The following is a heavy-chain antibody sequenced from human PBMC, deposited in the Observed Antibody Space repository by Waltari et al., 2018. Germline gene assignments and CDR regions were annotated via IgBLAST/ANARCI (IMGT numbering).Heavy chain of an antibody. D-gene: IGHD4-17*01. V-gene: IGHV3-9*01. CDR1: GFTFDDYA. CDR2: ISWNSGSI. Sequence: EVQLVESGGGLVQPGRSLRLSCAASGFTFDDYAMHWVRQAPGKGLEWVSGISWNSGSIGYEDSVKGRFTISRDNAKNSLYLQMNSLRAEDTALYYCAKDVFDGDFRGGGPFDYWGQGTLVTVSS. J-gene: IGHJ4*02. CDR3: AKDVFDGDFRGGGPFDY.